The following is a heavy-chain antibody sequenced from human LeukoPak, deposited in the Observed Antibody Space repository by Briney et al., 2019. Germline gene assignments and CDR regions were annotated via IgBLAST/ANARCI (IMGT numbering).Heavy chain of an antibody. Sequence: PGGSLTLSCAASGFTFKSYEMNWFRQAPGKGLEWVSYISSSSATMYYANSVKGRFTISRDDAKNSLFPQMNSLRAEDTAIYYCAKYPSDSGYWGQGTLVTVSS. CDR1: GFTFKSYE. J-gene: IGHJ4*02. D-gene: IGHD1-26*01. V-gene: IGHV3-48*03. CDR2: ISSSSATM. CDR3: AKYPSDSGY.